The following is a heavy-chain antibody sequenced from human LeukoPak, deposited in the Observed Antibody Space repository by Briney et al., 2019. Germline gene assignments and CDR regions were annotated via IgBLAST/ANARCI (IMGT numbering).Heavy chain of an antibody. CDR1: GYTFTSYG. V-gene: IGHV1-18*01. D-gene: IGHD2-2*01. J-gene: IGHJ4*02. Sequence: ASVKVSCKASGYTFTSYGISWVRQAPGQGLEWMGWISAYNGNTNYAQKLQGRVTMTTDTSTSTAYMELRSLRSDDTAVYYCAKGRTRDQEYYFDYWGQGTLVTVSS. CDR3: AKGRTRDQEYYFDY. CDR2: ISAYNGNT.